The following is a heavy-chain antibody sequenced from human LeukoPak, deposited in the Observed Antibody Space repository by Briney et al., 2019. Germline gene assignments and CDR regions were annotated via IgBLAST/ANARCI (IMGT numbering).Heavy chain of an antibody. J-gene: IGHJ3*02. CDR2: FSGSGGST. V-gene: IGHV3-23*01. CDR3: AKVRPIVDAFDI. Sequence: GGSLRLSCAASGFTFSSYSMSWVRQAPGRGLEWVSSFSGSGGSTYYADSVKGRFTISRDNSKNTLYLQMNSLRAEDTAVYYCAKVRPIVDAFDIWGQGTMVTVSS. D-gene: IGHD3-16*02. CDR1: GFTFSSYS.